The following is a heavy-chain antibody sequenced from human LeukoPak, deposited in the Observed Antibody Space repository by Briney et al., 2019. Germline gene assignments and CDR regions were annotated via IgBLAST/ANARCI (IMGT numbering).Heavy chain of an antibody. CDR3: ARDGDDYGDSYYFDY. CDR2: IYHSGST. D-gene: IGHD4-17*01. V-gene: IGHV4-38-2*02. Sequence: PSETLSLTCSVSGYSISSGYYWGWIRQPPGKGLEWIGSIYHSGSTYYNPSLKSRVTISVDTSKNQFSLKLSSVTAADTAVYYCARDGDDYGDSYYFDYWGQGTLVTVSS. CDR1: GYSISSGYY. J-gene: IGHJ4*02.